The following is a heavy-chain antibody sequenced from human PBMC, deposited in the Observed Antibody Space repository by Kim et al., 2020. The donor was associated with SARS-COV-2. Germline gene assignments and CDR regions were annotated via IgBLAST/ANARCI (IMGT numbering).Heavy chain of an antibody. CDR3: AKDQYGPIQLWFLVGAFDI. Sequence: GGSLRLSCAASGFTFSSYAMSWVRQAPGKGLEWVSAISGSGGSTYYADSVKGRFTISRDNSKNTLYLQMNSLRAEDTAVYYCAKDQYGPIQLWFLVGAFDIWGQGTMVTVSS. CDR2: ISGSGGST. D-gene: IGHD5-18*01. CDR1: GFTFSSYA. J-gene: IGHJ3*02. V-gene: IGHV3-23*01.